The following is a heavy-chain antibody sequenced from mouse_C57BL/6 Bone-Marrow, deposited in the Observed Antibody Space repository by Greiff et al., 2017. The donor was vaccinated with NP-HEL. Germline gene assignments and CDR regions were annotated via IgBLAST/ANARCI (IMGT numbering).Heavy chain of an antibody. V-gene: IGHV1-75*01. CDR1: GYTFTDYY. D-gene: IGHD1-1*01. CDR3: ASRGAVVAPFDY. Sequence: QVQLKESGPELVKPGASVKISCKASGYTFTDYYINWVKQRPGQGLEWIGWIFPGSGSTYYNEKFKGKATLTVDKSSSTAYMLLSSLTSEDSAVYFCASRGAVVAPFDYWGQGTTLTVSS. J-gene: IGHJ2*01. CDR2: IFPGSGST.